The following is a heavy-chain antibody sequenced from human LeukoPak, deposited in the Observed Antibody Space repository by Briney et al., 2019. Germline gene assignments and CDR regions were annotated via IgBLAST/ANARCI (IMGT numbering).Heavy chain of an antibody. D-gene: IGHD6-13*01. CDR2: INPRGGST. CDR3: ARGDGEVAGGTENWFDP. Sequence: ASVKVSCKASGYTFTGYYMHWVRQAPGQGLEWMGTINPRGGSTTYAQKFQGRVSMTRDMSTSTVYMDLSSLRSEDTAIYYCARGDGEVAGGTENWFDPWGQGTLVIVSS. CDR1: GYTFTGYY. V-gene: IGHV1-46*01. J-gene: IGHJ5*02.